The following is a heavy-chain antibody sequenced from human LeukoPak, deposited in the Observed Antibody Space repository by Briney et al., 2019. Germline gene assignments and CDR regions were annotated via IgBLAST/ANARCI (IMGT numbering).Heavy chain of an antibody. CDR3: ARVTAYDGSGYYKYYFDY. CDR2: IYYSGST. D-gene: IGHD3-22*01. J-gene: IGHJ4*02. V-gene: IGHV4-39*01. Sequence: PSETLSLTCTVSGGSISSSSYYWGWIRQPRGKGVEWIGSIYYSGSTYYNPSLKSRFTISVDTAKNQFSKKLRYVTAADTAVYYCARVTAYDGSGYYKYYFDYWGQGTLVTVSS. CDR1: GGSISSSSYY.